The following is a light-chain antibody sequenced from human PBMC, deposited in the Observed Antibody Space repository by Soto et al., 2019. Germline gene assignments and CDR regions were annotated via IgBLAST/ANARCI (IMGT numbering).Light chain of an antibody. Sequence: DIQMTQSPSSLSASVGDRVTITCPASQDISTYLNWYQQKPGKAPKVLIYAASSLHSGVPSRFSGSGSETDFTLTISSLQPEDFATYSCQQSNSITWTFGQGTRLEIK. V-gene: IGKV1-39*01. J-gene: IGKJ5*01. CDR2: AAS. CDR3: QQSNSITWT. CDR1: QDISTY.